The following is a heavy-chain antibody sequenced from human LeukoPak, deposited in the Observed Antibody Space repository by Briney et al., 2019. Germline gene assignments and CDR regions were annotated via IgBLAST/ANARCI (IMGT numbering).Heavy chain of an antibody. CDR3: AKDGVLLWFGESVDY. CDR1: GFTFSDYY. D-gene: IGHD3-10*01. J-gene: IGHJ4*02. Sequence: GGSLRLSCAASGFTFSDYYMSWIRQAPGKGLEWVSYISSSGSTIYYADSVKGRFTISRDNSKNTLYLQMNSLRAEDTAVYYCAKDGVLLWFGESVDYWGQGTLVTVSS. CDR2: ISSSGSTI. V-gene: IGHV3-11*01.